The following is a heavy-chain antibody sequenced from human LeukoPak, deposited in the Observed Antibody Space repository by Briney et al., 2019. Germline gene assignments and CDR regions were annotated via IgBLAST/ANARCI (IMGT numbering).Heavy chain of an antibody. D-gene: IGHD6-6*01. Sequence: AGGSLRLSCAASGFTFSNYWMSWVRQAPGKGLEWVANIKQDGSEKYYVDSVKGRFTISRDNAKNSLYLQMNSLRAEDTAVYYCARDRVGGGRTLGSSSVWYYYYYMDVWGKGTTVTVSS. CDR2: IKQDGSEK. J-gene: IGHJ6*03. V-gene: IGHV3-7*01. CDR3: ARDRVGGGRTLGSSSVWYYYYYMDV. CDR1: GFTFSNYW.